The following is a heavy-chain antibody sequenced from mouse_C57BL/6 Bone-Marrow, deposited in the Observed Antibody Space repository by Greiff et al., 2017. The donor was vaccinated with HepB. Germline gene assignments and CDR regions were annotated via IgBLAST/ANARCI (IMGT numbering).Heavy chain of an antibody. V-gene: IGHV1-22*01. Sequence: EVQLQQSGPELVKPGASVKMSCKASGYTFTDYNMHWVKQSHGKSLEWIGYINPNNGGTSYNQKFKGKATLTVNKSSSTAYMELRSLTSEDSAVYYCANLHYYGSLYYFDYWGQGTTLTVSS. J-gene: IGHJ2*01. D-gene: IGHD1-1*01. CDR3: ANLHYYGSLYYFDY. CDR2: INPNNGGT. CDR1: GYTFTDYN.